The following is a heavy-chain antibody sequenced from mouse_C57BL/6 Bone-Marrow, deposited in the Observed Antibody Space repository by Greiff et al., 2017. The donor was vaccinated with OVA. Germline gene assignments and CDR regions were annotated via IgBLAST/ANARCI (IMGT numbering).Heavy chain of an antibody. D-gene: IGHD2-2*01. V-gene: IGHV1-72*01. Sequence: QVQLQQPGAELVKPGASVKLSCKASGYTFTSYWMHWVKQRPGRGLEWIGRIDPYSGGTKYNEKFKSKATLTVDKPSSTAYMQLSSLTSEDSAVYYCARGGLRGAMDYWGQGTSVTVSS. CDR1: GYTFTSYW. J-gene: IGHJ4*01. CDR3: ARGGLRGAMDY. CDR2: IDPYSGGT.